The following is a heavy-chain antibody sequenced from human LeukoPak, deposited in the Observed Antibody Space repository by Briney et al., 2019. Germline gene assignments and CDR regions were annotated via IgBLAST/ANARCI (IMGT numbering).Heavy chain of an antibody. Sequence: SQTLSLTCAISGDSVSRDGPAWNWIRQSPSRGLEWLRRTYRTSKWYANYAESVRSRIVVNPDTSKNQFSLQLNSVTPEDTAVCYCARGMGDYYGMDVWGQGTTVTVSS. D-gene: IGHD3-16*01. CDR1: GDSVSRDGPA. V-gene: IGHV6-1*01. J-gene: IGHJ6*02. CDR3: ARGMGDYYGMDV. CDR2: TYRTSKWYA.